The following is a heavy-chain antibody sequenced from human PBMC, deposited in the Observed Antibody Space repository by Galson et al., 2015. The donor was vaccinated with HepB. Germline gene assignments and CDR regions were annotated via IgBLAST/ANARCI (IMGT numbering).Heavy chain of an antibody. CDR2: SRNRANGYRT. Sequence: SLRLSCAASGFTFSDHYMDWLRQAPGKGLEWLGRSRNRANGYRTEYAAPVKDRFTVSRDDSRDSLYLQMTSLQTEDTAVYYCARGGHCGGGTCYSDYFDYWGRGALVTVSS. CDR3: ARGGHCGGGTCYSDYFDY. CDR1: GFTFSDHY. V-gene: IGHV3-72*01. J-gene: IGHJ4*02. D-gene: IGHD2-15*01.